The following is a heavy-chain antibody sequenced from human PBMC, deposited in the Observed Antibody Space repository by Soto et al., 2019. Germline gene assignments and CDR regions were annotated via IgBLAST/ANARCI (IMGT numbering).Heavy chain of an antibody. J-gene: IGHJ4*02. CDR1: GYTFTSHG. CDR3: ARWAGQVREFGGPFDV. CDR2: NSGYSGNT. Sequence: AAVKVSCPCSGYTFTSHGISWVPLAPGQRLEWMGWNSGYSGNTKYAQKYQGRVTMTTDTSTNTAYMELRSLRSDDTAVYYCARWAGQVREFGGPFDVWGQRTPVTV. V-gene: IGHV1-18*04. D-gene: IGHD3-9*01.